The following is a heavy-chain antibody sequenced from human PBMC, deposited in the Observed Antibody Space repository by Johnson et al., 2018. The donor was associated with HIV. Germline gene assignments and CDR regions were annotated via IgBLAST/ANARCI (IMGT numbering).Heavy chain of an antibody. CDR2: INWNGGRT. Sequence: VQLVESGGGVVRRGGSLRLPCATSGFTFDDHGMSWVRQGPGKGLEWVSGINWNGGRTGYADSVKGRFTISRDNAKNLLYLQMNSLRAEDTALYYCAKTALFQSIWDAFDIWGQGTMVTVSS. J-gene: IGHJ3*02. V-gene: IGHV3-20*04. D-gene: IGHD3-10*01. CDR1: GFTFDDHG. CDR3: AKTALFQSIWDAFDI.